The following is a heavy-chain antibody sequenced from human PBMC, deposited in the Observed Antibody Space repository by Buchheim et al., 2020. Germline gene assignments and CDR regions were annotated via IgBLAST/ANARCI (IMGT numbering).Heavy chain of an antibody. V-gene: IGHV3-23*01. D-gene: IGHD3-10*01. CDR2: ISGSGGST. CDR3: AKGITMVRGVPYY. Sequence: EVQLLESGGGLVQPGGSLRLSCAASGFTFSSYAMSWVRQAPGKGLEWVSGISGSGGSTYSADSVKGRFTISRDNSKHPLYLQMDSLRAEDTAVYYCAKGITMVRGVPYYWGQGTL. J-gene: IGHJ4*02. CDR1: GFTFSSYA.